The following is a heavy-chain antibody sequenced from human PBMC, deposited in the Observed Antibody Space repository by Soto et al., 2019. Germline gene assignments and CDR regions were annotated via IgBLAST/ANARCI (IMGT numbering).Heavy chain of an antibody. J-gene: IGHJ5*02. D-gene: IGHD1-26*01. CDR3: ATQEVGGSYVYTFDP. V-gene: IGHV4-39*01. CDR2: IYYSGST. CDR1: GGSISSSSYY. Sequence: SETLSLTCTVSGGSISSSSYYWGWIRRPLGKGLEWIGSIYYSGSTYYNPSLKSRVTISVDTSKNQFSLKLSSVTAADTAVYYCATQEVGGSYVYTFDPWGQGTLVTVSS.